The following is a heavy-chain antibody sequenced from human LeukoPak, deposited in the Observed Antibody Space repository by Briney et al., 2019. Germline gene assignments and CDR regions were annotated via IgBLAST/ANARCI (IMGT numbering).Heavy chain of an antibody. Sequence: SETLSLTCTVSGGSISSGSYYWSWIRQPAGKGLEWIGEINHSGSTNYNPSLKSRVTISVDTSKNQFSLKLSSVTAADTAVYYCARHSGGRKQHPWAVVGRYYMDVWGKGTTVTISS. V-gene: IGHV4-61*10. J-gene: IGHJ6*03. CDR1: GGSISSGSYY. D-gene: IGHD2-15*01. CDR2: INHSGST. CDR3: ARHSGGRKQHPWAVVGRYYMDV.